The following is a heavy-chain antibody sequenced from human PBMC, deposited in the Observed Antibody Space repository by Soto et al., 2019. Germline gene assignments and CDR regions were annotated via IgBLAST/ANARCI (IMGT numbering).Heavy chain of an antibody. Sequence: EVQLVESGGGLVQPGGSLRLSCAASGFTFSNYWMHWFRQAPGMGLVWVSRINVDGRTTNYADSVRGRFTISRDNAENVMYLQMNSLRVEDTAIYYCATAKVGDYFQVYWGQGALVTVS. CDR3: ATAKVGDYFQVY. V-gene: IGHV3-74*01. CDR2: INVDGRTT. CDR1: GFTFSNYW. D-gene: IGHD4-17*01. J-gene: IGHJ4*02.